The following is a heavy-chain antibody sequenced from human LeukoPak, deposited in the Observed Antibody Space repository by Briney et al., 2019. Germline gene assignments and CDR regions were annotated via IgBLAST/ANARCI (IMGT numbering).Heavy chain of an antibody. CDR2: INHSGST. CDR1: GGSLSGYY. V-gene: IGHV4-34*01. CDR3: ARPSKCRVWYYFDY. D-gene: IGHD3-10*01. J-gene: IGHJ4*02. Sequence: SETLSLTCDVYGGSLSGYYWSWIRQPPGKGLEWIGEINHSGSTNYNPSLKSRVTISVDTSKNQFSLKLSSVTAADTAVYYCARPSKCRVWYYFDYWGQGTLVTVSS.